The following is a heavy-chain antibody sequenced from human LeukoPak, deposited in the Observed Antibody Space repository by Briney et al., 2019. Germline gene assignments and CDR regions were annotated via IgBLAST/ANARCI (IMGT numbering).Heavy chain of an antibody. D-gene: IGHD6-19*01. CDR3: TVRRSVAGGAFDI. Sequence: PGGSLRLSCAASGFTFSNAWMSWVRRAPGKGLEWVGRIKSKTDGGTTDYAAPVKGRFTISRDDSKNTLYLQMNSLKTEDTAVYYCTVRRSVAGGAFDIWGQGTMVTVSS. CDR1: GFTFSNAW. J-gene: IGHJ3*02. V-gene: IGHV3-15*01. CDR2: IKSKTDGGTT.